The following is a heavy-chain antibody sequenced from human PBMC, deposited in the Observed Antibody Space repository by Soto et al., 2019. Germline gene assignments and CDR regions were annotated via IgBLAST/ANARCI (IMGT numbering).Heavy chain of an antibody. D-gene: IGHD2-15*01. J-gene: IGHJ6*02. Sequence: SETLSLTCAVYGGSFSGYYWSWIRQPPGKGLEWIGEINHSGSTNYNPSLKSRVTISVDTSKNQFSLKLSSVTAADTAVYYCARDPPPYCSGGSCYYYYGMDVWGQGTTVTVSS. CDR3: ARDPPPYCSGGSCYYYYGMDV. V-gene: IGHV4-34*01. CDR1: GGSFSGYY. CDR2: INHSGST.